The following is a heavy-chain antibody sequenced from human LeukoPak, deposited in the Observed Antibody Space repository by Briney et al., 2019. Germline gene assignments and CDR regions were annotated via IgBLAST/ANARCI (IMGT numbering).Heavy chain of an antibody. CDR3: AREPTYSSGPTE. V-gene: IGHV4-39*07. CDR1: GGSITSSSYY. Sequence: SETLSLTCIVSGGSITSSSYYWGWIRQPPGKGLEWIGSIYYSGSTDYNSSLKSRVTVSADTSKNQFSLKLSSVTAADTAVYYCAREPTYSSGPTEWGQGTLVTVSS. D-gene: IGHD6-19*01. CDR2: IYYSGST. J-gene: IGHJ4*02.